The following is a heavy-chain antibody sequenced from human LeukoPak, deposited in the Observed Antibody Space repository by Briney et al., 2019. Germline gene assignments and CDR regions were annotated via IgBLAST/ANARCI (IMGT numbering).Heavy chain of an antibody. V-gene: IGHV3-74*01. CDR1: GFTANGYW. J-gene: IGHJ4*02. CDR3: ARDGQGPISLDY. CDR2: ITEDGSGK. Sequence: WVSLRFSCAASGFTANGYWMERGRPQPGGGLMWRLYITEDGSGKSYEDSVRGRFTISRDNAKNTVHLQMNSLRVDDTAVYYCARDGQGPISLDYWGQGTPVTVSS. D-gene: IGHD2/OR15-2a*01.